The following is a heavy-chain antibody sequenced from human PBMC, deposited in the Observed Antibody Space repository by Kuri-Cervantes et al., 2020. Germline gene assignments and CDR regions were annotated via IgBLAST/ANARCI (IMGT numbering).Heavy chain of an antibody. CDR3: ARLCFGELDLHGAFDI. CDR1: GYTFTGYY. V-gene: IGHV1-2*02. J-gene: IGHJ3*02. Sequence: ASVKVSCKASGYTFTGYYMHWVRQAPGQGLEWMGGINPNSGGTNCAQKLQGRVPMTTDTSTSTAYMELRSLRSDDTAVYYCARLCFGELDLHGAFDIWGQGTMVTVSS. CDR2: INPNSGGT. D-gene: IGHD3-10*01.